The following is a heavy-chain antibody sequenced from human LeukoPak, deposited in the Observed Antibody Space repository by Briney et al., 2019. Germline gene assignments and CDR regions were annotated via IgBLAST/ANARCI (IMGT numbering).Heavy chain of an antibody. J-gene: IGHJ6*03. CDR2: INQDGRET. Sequence: GGSLRLSCTASGFTFGDYWMSWVRQAPGKGLEWVGNINQDGRETYYVDSVKGRFTISRDDAKNTLYLQMNSLRAEDTAIYYCAKNGDRGAYCTGGTCYPYFYYYMDVWGKGTTVTI. CDR1: GFTFGDYW. CDR3: AKNGDRGAYCTGGTCYPYFYYYMDV. D-gene: IGHD2-15*01. V-gene: IGHV3-7*03.